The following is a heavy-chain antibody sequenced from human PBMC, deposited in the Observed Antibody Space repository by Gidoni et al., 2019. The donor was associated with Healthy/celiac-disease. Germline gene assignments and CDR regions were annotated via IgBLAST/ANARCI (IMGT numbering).Heavy chain of an antibody. CDR1: GFTFRSDA. D-gene: IGHD6-19*01. V-gene: IGHV3-23*01. CDR2: IRGSGGSA. J-gene: IGHJ3*02. CDR3: AKSSSGWYDAFDI. Sequence: EVQLFESGGGLVQPGGSLRLSCAASGFTFRSDAMSWVRQAPGKGLEWVSDIRGSGGSAYYADSVKGRFTISRDDSKNTLYLQMNSLRAEDTAVYYCAKSSSGWYDAFDIGGQGTMVTVSS.